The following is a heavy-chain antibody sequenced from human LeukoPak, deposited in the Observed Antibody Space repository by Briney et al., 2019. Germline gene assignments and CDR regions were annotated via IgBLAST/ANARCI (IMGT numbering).Heavy chain of an antibody. CDR2: INPSGGST. Sequence: ASVKVSCKASGYTFTSCYMHWVRQAPGQGLEWMGIINPSGGSTSYAQKFQGRVTMTTDTSTSTAYMELRSLRSDDTAVYYCARVHEYYFDYWGQGTLVTVSS. CDR1: GYTFTSCY. J-gene: IGHJ4*02. CDR3: ARVHEYYFDY. V-gene: IGHV1-46*01.